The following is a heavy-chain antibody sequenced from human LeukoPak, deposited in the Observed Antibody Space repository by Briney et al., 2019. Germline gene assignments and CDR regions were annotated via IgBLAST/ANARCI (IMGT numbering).Heavy chain of an antibody. CDR3: ARGGSGTYPGSV. CDR2: IYYSGSA. CDR1: GGSITNNNYY. D-gene: IGHD1-26*01. V-gene: IGHV4-39*07. Sequence: SETLSLTCTVSGGSITNNNYYWGWIRQPPGKGLEWIGSIYYSGSAYYNPSLKSRVTVSLDSSKNQFSLDLNSVTAADTAVYYCARGGSGTYPGSVWGQGTLVTVSS. J-gene: IGHJ4*02.